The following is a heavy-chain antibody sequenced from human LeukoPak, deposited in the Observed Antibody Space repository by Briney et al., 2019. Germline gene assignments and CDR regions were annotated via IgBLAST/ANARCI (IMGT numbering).Heavy chain of an antibody. CDR1: GVSISSYY. D-gene: IGHD3-16*01. Sequence: PSETLSLTCTVSGVSISSYYWSWIRQPAGKGLEWIGRIHTSGSTNYNPSLKSRVTISVDTSKNQFSLKLSSVTAADTAVYYCARDGWGTNAFDIWGQGTMVTVSS. CDR2: IHTSGST. CDR3: ARDGWGTNAFDI. J-gene: IGHJ3*02. V-gene: IGHV4-4*07.